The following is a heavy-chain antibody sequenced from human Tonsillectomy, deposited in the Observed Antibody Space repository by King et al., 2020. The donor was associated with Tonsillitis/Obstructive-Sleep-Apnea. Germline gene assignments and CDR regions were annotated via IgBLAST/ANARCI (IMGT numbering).Heavy chain of an antibody. D-gene: IGHD3-22*01. J-gene: IGHJ4*02. CDR3: AKAPTYYYDSSGYYYDY. V-gene: IGHV3-23*04. CDR2: ISGSGGGT. CDR1: GFTFSSYA. Sequence: VQLVESGGGLVQPGGSLRLSCAASGFTFSSYAMSWVRQAPGKGLEWVSAISGSGGGTYYADSVKGRFTISRDNSKNTLYLQMNSLRAEDTAVYYCAKAPTYYYDSSGYYYDYWGQGTLVTVSS.